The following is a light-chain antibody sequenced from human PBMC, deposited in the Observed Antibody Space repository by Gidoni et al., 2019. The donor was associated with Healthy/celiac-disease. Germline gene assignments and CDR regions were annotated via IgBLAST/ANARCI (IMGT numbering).Light chain of an antibody. V-gene: IGKV4-1*01. CDR1: QSVLSSSNNKNY. CDR3: QQYDSTPMYT. J-gene: IGKJ2*01. Sequence: DLVMTQSPDSLAVSLGERATINCKSSQSVLSSSNNKNYLAWYQQKPGQPPKLLIYWASTRESGVPDRFSGSGSGTDFTLTISSLQAEDVAVYYCQQYDSTPMYTFGQGTKLEIK. CDR2: WAS.